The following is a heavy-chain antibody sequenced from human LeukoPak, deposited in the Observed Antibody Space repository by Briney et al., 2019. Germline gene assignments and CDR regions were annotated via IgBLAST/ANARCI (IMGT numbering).Heavy chain of an antibody. CDR2: ISGSGDST. V-gene: IGHV3-23*01. CDR3: ARDLGDSSGYYDY. D-gene: IGHD3-22*01. J-gene: IGHJ4*02. CDR1: KFTFSSYA. Sequence: PGGSLRLSCAASKFTFSSYAMNWVRQAPGKGLEWVSAISGSGDSTYYADSVKGRFSISRDHSKNTLYLQMNSLRAEDTAVYYCARDLGDSSGYYDYWGQGTLVTVSS.